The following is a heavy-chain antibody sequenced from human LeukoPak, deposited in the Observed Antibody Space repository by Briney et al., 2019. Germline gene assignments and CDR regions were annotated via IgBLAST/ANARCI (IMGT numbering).Heavy chain of an antibody. Sequence: PETLSLTCTVSGGSISSSSYYWGWIRQPPGKGLEWIGSIYYSGSTYYNPSLKSRVTISVDTSKNQFSLKLRSVTAADTAVYYCARHYCTSISCFPFDIWGQGTMVTVSS. CDR2: IYYSGST. CDR3: ARHYCTSISCFPFDI. CDR1: GGSISSSSYY. J-gene: IGHJ3*02. V-gene: IGHV4-39*01. D-gene: IGHD2-2*01.